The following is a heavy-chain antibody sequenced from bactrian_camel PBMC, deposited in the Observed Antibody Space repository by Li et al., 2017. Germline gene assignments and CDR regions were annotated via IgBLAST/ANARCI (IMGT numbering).Heavy chain of an antibody. CDR3: ATGGGNWYFDY. CDR2: IYDDGSKT. V-gene: IGHV3-2*01. J-gene: IGHJ4*01. Sequence: HVQLVESGGGSVQAGGSLTLSCVGSGFNFSDLYMVWVRQVPEHGLEWVARIYDDGSKTAYSPSVKGRFTISRDNAKETVWLQMNNLSSEDTALYYCATGGGNWYFDYWGQGTQVTVS. CDR1: GFNFSDLY. D-gene: IGHD6*01.